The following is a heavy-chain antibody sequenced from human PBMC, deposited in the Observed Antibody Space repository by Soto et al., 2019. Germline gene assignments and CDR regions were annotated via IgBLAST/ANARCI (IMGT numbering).Heavy chain of an antibody. J-gene: IGHJ5*02. CDR3: ASTGYYYDSSGYYDSGGWFDP. Sequence: QVQLQESGPGLVKPSETLSLTCTVSGGSISSYYWSWIRQPPGKGLEWIGYIYYSGSTNYNPSLKSRVPTSVDTSKNQFSLKLSSVTAADTAVYYCASTGYYYDSSGYYDSGGWFDPWGQGTLVTVSS. CDR1: GGSISSYY. D-gene: IGHD3-22*01. CDR2: IYYSGST. V-gene: IGHV4-59*01.